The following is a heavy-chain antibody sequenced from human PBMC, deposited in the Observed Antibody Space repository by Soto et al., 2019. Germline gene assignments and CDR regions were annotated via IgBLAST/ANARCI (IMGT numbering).Heavy chain of an antibody. Sequence: GGSLRLSCSASGFTFSSYAMHWVRQAPGKGLEYVSAISSNGGSTYYADSVKGRFTISRDNSKNTLYLQMSSLRAEDTAVYYCVRNYGSGSYQLGNFDYWGQGTLVTVSS. V-gene: IGHV3-64D*08. CDR2: ISSNGGST. CDR1: GFTFSSYA. D-gene: IGHD3-10*01. CDR3: VRNYGSGSYQLGNFDY. J-gene: IGHJ4*02.